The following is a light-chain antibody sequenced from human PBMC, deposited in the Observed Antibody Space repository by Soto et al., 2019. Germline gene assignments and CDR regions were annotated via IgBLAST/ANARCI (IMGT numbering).Light chain of an antibody. CDR2: GAS. Sequence: DIQMTQSPSSLSASVGDRVTITCQASQDIRKYLNWYQQKPGRAPKLLIYGASNLETGVPSRFSGSGYGTDFTYTISSLPPEDIETYYCQQYDNLPPFTFGPGTKVAIK. V-gene: IGKV1-33*01. CDR1: QDIRKY. CDR3: QQYDNLPPFT. J-gene: IGKJ3*01.